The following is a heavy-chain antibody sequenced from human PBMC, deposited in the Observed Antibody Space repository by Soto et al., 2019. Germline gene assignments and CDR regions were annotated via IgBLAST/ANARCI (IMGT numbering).Heavy chain of an antibody. CDR3: PRVPDY. D-gene: IGHD2-2*01. CDR1: GGSISDYY. CDR2: MNYRGRT. Sequence: SETLSLTCAVHGGSISDYYWSWIRQPPGKGLEWIGEMNYRGRTNYNPSLKSRVTISVDRSKNQFPLKLSSVTAADTAVYYCPRVPDYWGQGILVTVSS. V-gene: IGHV4-34*01. J-gene: IGHJ4*02.